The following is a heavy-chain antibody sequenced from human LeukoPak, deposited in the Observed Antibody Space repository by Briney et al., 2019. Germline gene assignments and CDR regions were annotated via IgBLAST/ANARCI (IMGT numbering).Heavy chain of an antibody. Sequence: SETLSLTCAVYGGSFSGYYWSWIRQPPGKGLEWIGEINHSGSTNYSPSLKSRVTISVDTSKNQFSLKLSSVTAADTAVYYCARGRIAARPLNWFDPWGQGTLVTVSS. CDR1: GGSFSGYY. V-gene: IGHV4-34*01. CDR3: ARGRIAARPLNWFDP. J-gene: IGHJ5*02. CDR2: INHSGST. D-gene: IGHD6-6*01.